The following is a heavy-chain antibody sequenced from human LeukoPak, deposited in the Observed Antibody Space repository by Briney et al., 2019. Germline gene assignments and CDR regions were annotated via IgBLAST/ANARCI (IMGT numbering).Heavy chain of an antibody. CDR3: ARDLCTELLQECYFDY. CDR1: GFTFSSYA. CDR2: ISYDGSNK. D-gene: IGHD1-26*01. J-gene: IGHJ4*02. V-gene: IGHV3-30-3*01. Sequence: GGSLRLSCAASGFTFSSYAMHWVRQAPGKGLEWVAVISYDGSNKYYADSVKGRSTISRDNSKNTLYLQMKSLRAEDTAVYYCARDLCTELLQECYFDYWGQGTLVTVSS.